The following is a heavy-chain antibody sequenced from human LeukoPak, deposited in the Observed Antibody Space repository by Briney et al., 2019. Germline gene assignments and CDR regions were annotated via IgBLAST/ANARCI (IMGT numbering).Heavy chain of an antibody. CDR2: ISYDGSNK. J-gene: IGHJ4*02. V-gene: IGHV3-30-3*01. CDR1: GFTFSSYA. CDR3: ARDHHGDGKFDY. D-gene: IGHD4-17*01. Sequence: AGGSLRLSCSASGFTFSSYAMHWVRQAPGKGLEWVAVISYDGSNKYYADSVKGRFTISRDNSKNTLYLQMNSLRAEDTAVYYCARDHHGDGKFDYWGQGTLVTVSS.